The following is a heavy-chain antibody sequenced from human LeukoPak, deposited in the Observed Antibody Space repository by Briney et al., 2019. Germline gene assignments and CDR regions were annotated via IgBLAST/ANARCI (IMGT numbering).Heavy chain of an antibody. CDR1: GFTFSSYA. CDR2: ISGSGGST. J-gene: IGHJ5*02. Sequence: PGGSLRLSCAASGFTFSSYAMSWVRQAPGKGLEWVSAISGSGGSTYYADSVKGRFTISRDNSKNTLYLQMNSLRAEDTAVYYCAKDQGSSSWYVVSWVNWFDPWGPGTLVTVSS. V-gene: IGHV3-23*01. CDR3: AKDQGSSSWYVVSWVNWFDP. D-gene: IGHD6-13*01.